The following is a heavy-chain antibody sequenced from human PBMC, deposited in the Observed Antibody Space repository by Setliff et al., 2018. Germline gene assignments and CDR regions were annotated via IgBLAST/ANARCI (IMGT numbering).Heavy chain of an antibody. Sequence: KPSETLSLTCAVYGGSFSGYYWSWIRQPPGKGLEWIGEINHSGSTNYNPSLKSRVTISVDTSKNQFSLKLSSVTAADTAVYYCARHVLGQQLVYNWFDPWGQGTLVTVSS. CDR3: ARHVLGQQLVYNWFDP. CDR2: INHSGST. J-gene: IGHJ5*02. CDR1: GGSFSGYY. D-gene: IGHD6-13*01. V-gene: IGHV4-34*01.